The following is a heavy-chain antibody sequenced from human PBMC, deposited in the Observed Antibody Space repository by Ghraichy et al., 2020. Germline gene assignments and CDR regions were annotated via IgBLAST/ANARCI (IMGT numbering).Heavy chain of an antibody. Sequence: ESLNISCAVSGGSFSGYYWTWIRQPPGKGLEWIGEINHRGSTNYNPSLKSRVTISVDTSKNQFSLKLSSVTAADTAVYYCAREGYFYGSGRDSWGQGTLVTVSS. CDR2: INHRGST. V-gene: IGHV4-34*01. J-gene: IGHJ4*02. D-gene: IGHD3-10*01. CDR3: AREGYFYGSGRDS. CDR1: GGSFSGYY.